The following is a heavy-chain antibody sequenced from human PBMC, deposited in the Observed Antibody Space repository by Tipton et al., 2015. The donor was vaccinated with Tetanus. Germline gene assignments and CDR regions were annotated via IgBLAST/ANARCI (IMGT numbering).Heavy chain of an antibody. CDR2: IYPGDSDT. J-gene: IGHJ4*02. CDR1: GYIFNNYW. Sequence: QLVQSGGEVKKPGESLKISCKGSGYIFNNYWIGWVRQKPGKGLEWMGVIYPGDSDTRYSPSFQGRVTISVDKSINTAYLQWSSLKASDTSRFYCARARCTDGVCNFGFWGQGALVTVAS. CDR3: ARARCTDGVCNFGF. V-gene: IGHV5-51*01. D-gene: IGHD2-8*01.